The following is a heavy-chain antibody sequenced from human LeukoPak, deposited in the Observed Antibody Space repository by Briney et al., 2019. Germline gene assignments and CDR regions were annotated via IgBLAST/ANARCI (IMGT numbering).Heavy chain of an antibody. Sequence: ESGPTLVKPTQTLTLTCTFSGFSLSTSGVGVGWVRQPPGKALEWLALIYWDDDKRYSPSLKSRLTITKDTSKNQVVLTMTNMDPVDTATYYCTHRSYGDYVLASWGQGTLVTVSS. CDR1: GFSLSTSGVG. CDR3: THRSYGDYVLAS. CDR2: IYWDDDK. D-gene: IGHD4-17*01. J-gene: IGHJ5*02. V-gene: IGHV2-5*02.